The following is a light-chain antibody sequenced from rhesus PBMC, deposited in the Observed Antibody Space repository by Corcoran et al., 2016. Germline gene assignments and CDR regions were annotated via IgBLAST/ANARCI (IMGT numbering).Light chain of an antibody. J-gene: IGKJ2*01. CDR1: ENVNNY. CDR2: KGF. Sequence: DIQMTQSPSSLSASVGDRVTITCRASENVNNYLHWYQQKPGKPPKLLVYKGFTLQSGVPSRFSGSGSGTDFTLTSSSLQPEDFATYYCQHSYGTPYSFGQGTKVEIK. CDR3: QHSYGTPYS. V-gene: IGKV1-74*01.